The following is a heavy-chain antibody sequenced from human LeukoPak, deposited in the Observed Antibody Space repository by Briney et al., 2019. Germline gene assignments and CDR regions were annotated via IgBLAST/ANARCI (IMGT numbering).Heavy chain of an antibody. Sequence: SGPTLVKPTQTLTLTCTFSGFSLSTSGVGVGWIRQPPGKALEWLALIYWNDDKRYSPSLKSRLTITKDTSKNQVALTMTNMDPVDTATYYCAHRAVHVATRVQYFDYWGQGTLVTVSS. CDR2: IYWNDDK. CDR1: GFSLSTSGVG. J-gene: IGHJ4*02. V-gene: IGHV2-5*01. D-gene: IGHD5-12*01. CDR3: AHRAVHVATRVQYFDY.